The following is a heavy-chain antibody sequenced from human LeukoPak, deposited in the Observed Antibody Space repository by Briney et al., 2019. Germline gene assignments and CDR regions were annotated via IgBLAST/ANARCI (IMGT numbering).Heavy chain of an antibody. J-gene: IGHJ4*02. CDR3: AYLSRTVPVDY. V-gene: IGHV3-30*02. CDR2: IHYDGSIK. Sequence: SGGSLRLSCGASGFTFSAYGMHGVRQAPGKGLEWVAFIHYDGSIKSYADSVKGRFTISRDNSNNTLYLQMNGLTTEDTAVYYCAYLSRTVPVDYWGQGTLVTVSS. D-gene: IGHD3/OR15-3a*01. CDR1: GFTFSAYG.